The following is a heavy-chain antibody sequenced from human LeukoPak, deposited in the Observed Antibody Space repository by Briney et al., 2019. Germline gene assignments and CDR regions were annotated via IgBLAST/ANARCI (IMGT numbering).Heavy chain of an antibody. D-gene: IGHD3-16*01. CDR2: IKEDGTTI. Sequence: GGSLRLSYTASGFTFSNYWMGSVRQPPRKGLEWVANIKEDGTTIYYVDSVKGRFTISRDNAKNYLYLQMIRVRDEDTAVCYWESVVDYGWFDPWGQGTLVAVSS. J-gene: IGHJ5*02. CDR3: ESVVDYGWFDP. V-gene: IGHV3-7*01. CDR1: GFTFSNYW.